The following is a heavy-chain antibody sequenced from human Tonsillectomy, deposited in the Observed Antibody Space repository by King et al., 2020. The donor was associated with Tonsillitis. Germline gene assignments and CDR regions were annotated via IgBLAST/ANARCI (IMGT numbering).Heavy chain of an antibody. V-gene: IGHV3-23*04. J-gene: IGHJ4*02. CDR2: ISGSGGST. D-gene: IGHD3-22*01. CDR1: GFTFSSYA. Sequence: VQLVESGGGLVQPGGSLRLSCAASGFTFSSYAMSWVRQAPGKGLEWVSAISGSGGSTYYADSVKGRFTISRENSKNTMYLQMNSLGAEDTAVYYCAKDTGYYDSSGYYDQYYFDYWGQGTLVTVSS. CDR3: AKDTGYYDSSGYYDQYYFDY.